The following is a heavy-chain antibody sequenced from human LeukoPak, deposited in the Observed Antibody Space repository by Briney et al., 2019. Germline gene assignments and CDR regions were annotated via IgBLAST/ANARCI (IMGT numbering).Heavy chain of an antibody. V-gene: IGHV4-34*01. CDR2: INHSGST. CDR1: GGSFSGYY. CDR3: ARAYFPNYYYYYMDV. D-gene: IGHD3-9*01. J-gene: IGHJ6*03. Sequence: PSETLSLTCAVYGGSFSGYYWSWIRQPPGKRLEWIGEINHSGSTNYNPSLKSRVTISVDTSKNQFSLKLSSVTAADTAVYYCARAYFPNYYYYYMDVWGKGTTVTVSS.